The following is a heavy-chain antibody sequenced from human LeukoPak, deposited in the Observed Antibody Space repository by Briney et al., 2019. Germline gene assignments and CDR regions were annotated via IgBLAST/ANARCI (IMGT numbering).Heavy chain of an antibody. Sequence: ASVKVSCKASGYTFTIYGMSWVRQAPGQRLEWMGWISGFTGATNYAQKFQGRLSMTIDTSTNTTYMDLRTVTSDDMAIYYCARALPGAATAHNWFDPWGQGTLVTVSS. D-gene: IGHD1-26*01. CDR3: ARALPGAATAHNWFDP. CDR1: GYTFTIYG. CDR2: ISGFTGAT. V-gene: IGHV1-18*03. J-gene: IGHJ5*02.